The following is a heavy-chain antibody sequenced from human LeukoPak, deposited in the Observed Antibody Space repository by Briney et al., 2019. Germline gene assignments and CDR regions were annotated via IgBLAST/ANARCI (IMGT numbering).Heavy chain of an antibody. D-gene: IGHD2-15*01. Sequence: GGSLRLSCAASGFTFSSYGMHWVRQAPGKGLEWVAFIRYDGNNEYYADSVKGRFTVSSDNSKNTLYLQMNSLRAEDTAVYYCANLGFCRGGTCFDSWGQGTLVTVSS. CDR2: IRYDGNNE. CDR3: ANLGFCRGGTCFDS. CDR1: GFTFSSYG. V-gene: IGHV3-30*02. J-gene: IGHJ4*02.